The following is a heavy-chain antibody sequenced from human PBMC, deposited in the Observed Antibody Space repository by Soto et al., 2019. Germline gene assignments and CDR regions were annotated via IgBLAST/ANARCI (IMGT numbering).Heavy chain of an antibody. CDR3: ARDLGYSGSYSRTYNWFDP. CDR2: INPNSGGT. J-gene: IGHJ5*02. CDR1: GYTFTNHG. D-gene: IGHD1-26*01. Sequence: GASVKVSCKTSGYTFTNHGINWVRQAPGQGLEWMGWINPNSGGTNYAQKFQGRVTMTRDTSISTAYMELSRLRSDDTAVYYCARDLGYSGSYSRTYNWFDPWGQGTLVTVSS. V-gene: IGHV1-2*02.